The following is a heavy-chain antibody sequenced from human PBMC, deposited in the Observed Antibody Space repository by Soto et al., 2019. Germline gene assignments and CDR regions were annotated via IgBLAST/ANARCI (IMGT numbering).Heavy chain of an antibody. CDR3: ARPINCGGDCYYGMDV. V-gene: IGHV5-51*01. D-gene: IGHD2-21*01. CDR2: IYPGDSDT. Sequence: GESLKISCKGSGYRFTSYWISWVRQMPGKGLEWMGIIYPGDSDTRYSPSFQGQVTISADKSISTAYLQWSSLKASDTAMYYCARPINCGGDCYYGMDVWGQGTTVTVSS. CDR1: GYRFTSYW. J-gene: IGHJ6*02.